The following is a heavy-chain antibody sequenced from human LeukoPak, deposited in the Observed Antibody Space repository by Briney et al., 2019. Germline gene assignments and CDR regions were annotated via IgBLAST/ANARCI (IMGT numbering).Heavy chain of an antibody. D-gene: IGHD3-22*01. CDR3: ARATYYYDSSGYYQPYYYYYYGMDV. J-gene: IGHJ6*02. V-gene: IGHV1-3*01. CDR1: GYTFTSYG. CDR2: INAGNGNT. Sequence: ASVKVSCKASGYTFTSYGISWVRQAPGQGLEWMGWINAGNGNTKYSQKFQGRVTITRDTSASTAYMELSSLRSEDTAVYYCARATYYYDSSGYYQPYYYYYYGMDVWGQGTTVTVSS.